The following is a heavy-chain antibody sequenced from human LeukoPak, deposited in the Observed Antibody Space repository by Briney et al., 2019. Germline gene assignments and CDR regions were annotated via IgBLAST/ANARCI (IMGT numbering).Heavy chain of an antibody. Sequence: GGSLRLSCAASGFTFSNYAMHWVRQAPGKGLEWVAVISYDGSNKYYADSVKGRFTISRDNSKNTLYLQMNSLRAEDTAVYYCANYGYYDSSGLDYWGQGTLVTVSS. CDR3: ANYGYYDSSGLDY. CDR2: ISYDGSNK. CDR1: GFTFSNYA. V-gene: IGHV3-30*18. J-gene: IGHJ4*02. D-gene: IGHD3-22*01.